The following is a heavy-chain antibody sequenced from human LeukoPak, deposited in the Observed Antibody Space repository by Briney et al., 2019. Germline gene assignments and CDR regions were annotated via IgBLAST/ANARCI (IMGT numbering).Heavy chain of an antibody. CDR2: IYYSGST. D-gene: IGHD1-26*01. J-gene: IGHJ4*02. CDR1: GGSISSSSYY. V-gene: IGHV4-39*07. CDR3: AREVGATSDY. Sequence: PSETLSLTCTVSGGSISSSSYYWGWIRQPPGKGLEWIGSIYYSGSTYYNPSLKSRVTISVDTSKNQFSLQLNSVTPEDTAVYYCAREVGATSDYWGQGTLVTVSS.